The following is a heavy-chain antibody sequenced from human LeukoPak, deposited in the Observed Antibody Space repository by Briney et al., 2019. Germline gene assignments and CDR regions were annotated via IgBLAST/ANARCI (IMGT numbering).Heavy chain of an antibody. D-gene: IGHD6-6*01. CDR2: IDPTDSYT. V-gene: IGHV5-10-1*01. J-gene: IGHJ4*02. CDR1: GYIFTSYW. CDR3: ARRGRSSSNFDF. Sequence: GESLQISCKGSGYIFTSYWITWVRQMPGKGPEWMGMIDPTDSYTNYSPSFQGHVTISTDKSISTAYLQWSSLKASDTAIYYCARRGRSSSNFDFWGQGTLVTVSS.